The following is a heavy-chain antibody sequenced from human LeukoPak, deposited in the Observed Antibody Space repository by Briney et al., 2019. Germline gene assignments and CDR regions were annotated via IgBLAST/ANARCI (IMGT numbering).Heavy chain of an antibody. V-gene: IGHV4-4*07. Sequence: SETLTLTCTVSNGSMRSYYWTWIRQPAGKGLEWVGRLFDARKVNYNPSLGGRVTMSMDTSKNQFSLRMTSVTAADTAVYYCARGFQGVYDYWGQGALVIVSS. CDR3: ARGFQGVYDY. CDR2: LFDARKV. J-gene: IGHJ4*02. D-gene: IGHD5/OR15-5a*01. CDR1: NGSMRSYY.